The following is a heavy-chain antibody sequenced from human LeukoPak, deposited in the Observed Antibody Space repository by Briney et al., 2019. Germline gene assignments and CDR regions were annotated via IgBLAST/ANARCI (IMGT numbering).Heavy chain of an antibody. CDR3: ARVVRFGELFRIDY. CDR2: TYYSGST. J-gene: IGHJ4*02. D-gene: IGHD3-10*01. V-gene: IGHV4-59*01. Sequence: SETLSLTCTVSGGSISSYYWSWIRQPPGKGLEWIGYTYYSGSTNYNPSLKSRVTISVDTSKNQFSLKLSSVTAADTAVYYCARVVRFGELFRIDYWGQGTLVTVSS. CDR1: GGSISSYY.